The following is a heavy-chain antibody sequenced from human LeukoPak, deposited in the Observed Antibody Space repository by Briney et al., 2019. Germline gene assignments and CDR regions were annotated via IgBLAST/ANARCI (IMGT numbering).Heavy chain of an antibody. V-gene: IGHV3-53*01. CDR1: GFTVSRNY. CDR2: IYSGGST. D-gene: IGHD3-10*01. Sequence: PGGSLRLSCASSGFTVSRNYMSWVRQASGKGLEWVSVIYSGGSTYYADSVKGRFTISRDNSKNTLYLQMNSLRAEDTAVYYCAREAYYYGYNWFDPWGQGTLVTVSS. CDR3: AREAYYYGYNWFDP. J-gene: IGHJ5*02.